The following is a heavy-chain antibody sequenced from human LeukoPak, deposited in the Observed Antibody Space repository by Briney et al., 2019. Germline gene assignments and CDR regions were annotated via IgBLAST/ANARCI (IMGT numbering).Heavy chain of an antibody. J-gene: IGHJ5*02. CDR2: MYHSGDT. Sequence: KPSQTLSLTCTVSGYSVSSGYFWGWIRQPPGKGLEWIGSMYHSGDTYYNPSLKSRVTISVDTSKNQLSLKLSSVTAADTAVYYCARSKAHLSTSWYGTWFDPWGQGTLVTVSS. CDR3: ARSKAHLSTSWYGTWFDP. D-gene: IGHD2-2*01. CDR1: GYSVSSGYF. V-gene: IGHV4-38-2*02.